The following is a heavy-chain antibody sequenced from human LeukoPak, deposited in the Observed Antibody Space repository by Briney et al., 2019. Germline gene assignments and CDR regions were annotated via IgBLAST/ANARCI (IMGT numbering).Heavy chain of an antibody. CDR3: ANSGTPPYYYGMDV. J-gene: IGHJ6*02. Sequence: GGSLRLSCAASGFTFSSYAMSWVRQAPGKGLEWVSAISGSGGSTYYADSVKGRFTISRDNSRNTPYLQMNSLRAEDTAVYYCANSGTPPYYYGMDVWGQGTTVTVSS. V-gene: IGHV3-23*01. D-gene: IGHD1-26*01. CDR2: ISGSGGST. CDR1: GFTFSSYA.